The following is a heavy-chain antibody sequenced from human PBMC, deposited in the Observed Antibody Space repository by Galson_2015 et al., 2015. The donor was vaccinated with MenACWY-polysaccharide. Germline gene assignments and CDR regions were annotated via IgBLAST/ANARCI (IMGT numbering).Heavy chain of an antibody. J-gene: IGHJ4*02. CDR2: ISSTGSST. V-gene: IGHV3-23*01. D-gene: IGHD6-19*01. CDR1: GFTFSSYG. CDR3: AKAYSSGWYVADY. Sequence: SLRLSCAASGFTFSSYGMSWVRQAPGKGLEWVSGISSTGSSTYYADSVKGRFTISRDNSKNTLYVQMNSLRAEDTAVYYCAKAYSSGWYVADYWGQGTLVTVSS.